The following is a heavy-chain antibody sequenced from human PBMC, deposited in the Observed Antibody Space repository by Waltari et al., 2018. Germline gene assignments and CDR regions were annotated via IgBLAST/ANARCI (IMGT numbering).Heavy chain of an antibody. CDR3: TRATAVSFDY. CDR1: GFRFSNYW. D-gene: IGHD6-19*01. CDR2: INPDGSSI. Sequence: EVQLVESGGGLVQPGGSLRHSCAASGFRFSNYWIHWVRQAPGKGLEWVSRINPDGSSISHADSVRGRFTITRDNAKNTLYLQMNSLRVDDTAVYYCTRATAVSFDYWGLGTLVTVSS. J-gene: IGHJ4*02. V-gene: IGHV3-74*01.